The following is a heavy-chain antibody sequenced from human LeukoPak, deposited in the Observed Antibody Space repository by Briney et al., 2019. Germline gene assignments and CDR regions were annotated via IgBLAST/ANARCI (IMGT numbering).Heavy chain of an antibody. V-gene: IGHV4-38-2*02. J-gene: IGHJ4*02. CDR2: VHHSGST. Sequence: PSETLSLTCAVSDFSISSGYHWGWVRQPPGKGLEWIGAVHHSGSTYYNPSLKSRVTMSTDTSKSQFSLKLSSVTAADTAVYYCARDRSYFTFDYWGQGTLVTVSS. D-gene: IGHD3-10*01. CDR1: DFSISSGYH. CDR3: ARDRSYFTFDY.